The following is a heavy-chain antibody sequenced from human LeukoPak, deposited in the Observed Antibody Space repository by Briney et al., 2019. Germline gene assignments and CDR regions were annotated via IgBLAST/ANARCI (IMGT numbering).Heavy chain of an antibody. D-gene: IGHD1-26*01. V-gene: IGHV1-2*02. CDR2: INSNSGAR. CDR1: GYTFNGYY. J-gene: IGHJ4*02. Sequence: GASVKVSCKASGYTFNGYYMHWVRQAPGQGLESMGWINSNSGARNYAQKFQGRVTMSRDTSINTAYTELSRLTSDDTAVYYCARGRGGATTGLDHWGQGALVTVSS. CDR3: ARGRGGATTGLDH.